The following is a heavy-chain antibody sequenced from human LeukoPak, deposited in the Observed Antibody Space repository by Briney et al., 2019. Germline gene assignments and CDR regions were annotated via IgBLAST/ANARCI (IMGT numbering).Heavy chain of an antibody. J-gene: IGHJ5*02. Sequence: SETLSLTCTVSGGSISSGDYYWSWIRQPPGKSLEWIGYIYYSGSTYYNPSLKSRVTISVDTSKNQFSLKLSSVTAADTAVYYCARGGRYSYGRNWFDPWGQGTLVTVSS. CDR3: ARGGRYSYGRNWFDP. D-gene: IGHD5-18*01. V-gene: IGHV4-30-4*08. CDR1: GGSISSGDYY. CDR2: IYYSGST.